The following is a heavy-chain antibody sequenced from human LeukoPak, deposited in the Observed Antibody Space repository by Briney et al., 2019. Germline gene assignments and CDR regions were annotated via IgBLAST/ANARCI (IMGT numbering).Heavy chain of an antibody. CDR3: ARESRGYNWNAAEKRFDP. Sequence: PGGSLRLSCAASGFTFSSYSMNWVRQAPGKGLEWVSSISSSSSYIYYADSVKGRFTISRDNAKNTLYLQINSLRAEDTAVYYCARESRGYNWNAAEKRFDPWGQGTLVTVSS. J-gene: IGHJ5*02. V-gene: IGHV3-21*01. CDR2: ISSSSSYI. D-gene: IGHD1-1*01. CDR1: GFTFSSYS.